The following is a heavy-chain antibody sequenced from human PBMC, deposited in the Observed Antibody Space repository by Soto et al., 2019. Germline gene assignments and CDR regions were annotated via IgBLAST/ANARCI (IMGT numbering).Heavy chain of an antibody. Sequence: PGGSLRLSCAASGFTFSSYSMNWVRQAPGKEQEWDSYISSSSSYIYYAVSVKGRYTNSRDNAKNSLYLQMNSLRAEDTAVFYWARDKGWPTYGMDVWGQGTTVTVSS. V-gene: IGHV3-21*01. CDR1: GFTFSSYS. D-gene: IGHD2-15*01. CDR3: ARDKGWPTYGMDV. J-gene: IGHJ6*02. CDR2: ISSSSSYI.